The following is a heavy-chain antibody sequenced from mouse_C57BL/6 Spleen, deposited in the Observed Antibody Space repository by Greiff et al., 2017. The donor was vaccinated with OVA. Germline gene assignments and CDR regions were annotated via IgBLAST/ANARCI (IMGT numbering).Heavy chain of an antibody. CDR3: ARVELGGYFDY. Sequence: VQLQQSGPGLAKPSQSLSLTCSVTGYSITSGYYWNWIRQFPGNKLEWMGYISYDGSNNYNPSLKNRISITRDTSKNQFFLKLNSVTTEDTATYYCARVELGGYFDYWGQGTTLTVSS. D-gene: IGHD4-1*01. CDR1: GYSITSGYY. CDR2: ISYDGSN. J-gene: IGHJ2*01. V-gene: IGHV3-6*01.